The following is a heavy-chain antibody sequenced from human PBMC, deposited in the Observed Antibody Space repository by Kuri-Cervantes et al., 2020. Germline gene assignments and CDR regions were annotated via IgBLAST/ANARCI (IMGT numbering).Heavy chain of an antibody. CDR3: ARARIQLRASDY. Sequence: ASVKVSCKASGYTFTGYYMHWMRQAPGQGLEWMGWINPNSGGTNYAQKFQGRVTMTRDTSTSTVYMELSSPRSEDTAVYYCARARIQLRASDYWGQGTLVTVSS. D-gene: IGHD5-18*01. CDR1: GYTFTGYY. J-gene: IGHJ4*02. CDR2: INPNSGGT. V-gene: IGHV1-2*02.